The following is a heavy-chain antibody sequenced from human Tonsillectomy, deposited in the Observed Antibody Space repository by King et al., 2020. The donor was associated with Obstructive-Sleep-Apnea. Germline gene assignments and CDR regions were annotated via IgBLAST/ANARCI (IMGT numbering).Heavy chain of an antibody. CDR2: INPSGGST. Sequence: QLVQSGAEVKKPGASVKVSCKASGYTFTNYYIHWVRQAPGQGLEWMGIINPSGGSTSYAQKFQGRVTMTRDTSTSTVYMELSSLRSEDTAVYYCAREFCSGGRCHYYFDYWGQGTLVTVSS. V-gene: IGHV1-46*01. CDR1: GYTFTNYY. J-gene: IGHJ4*02. CDR3: AREFCSGGRCHYYFDY. D-gene: IGHD2-15*01.